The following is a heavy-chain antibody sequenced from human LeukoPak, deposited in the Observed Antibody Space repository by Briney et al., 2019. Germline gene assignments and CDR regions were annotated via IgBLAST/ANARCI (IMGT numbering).Heavy chain of an antibody. CDR3: ARGPATTYYYDP. J-gene: IGHJ4*02. CDR2: INPNNGGT. V-gene: IGHV1-2*02. CDR1: GYTFTRYY. D-gene: IGHD3-22*01. Sequence: GASVKVSCKASGYTFTRYYIHWVRQAPGQGLEWMGWINPNNGGTNYAQKFQGRVTMTRDTSISTAYMELSRLTSDDTAIYYCARGPATTYYYDPWGQGTLVTVSS.